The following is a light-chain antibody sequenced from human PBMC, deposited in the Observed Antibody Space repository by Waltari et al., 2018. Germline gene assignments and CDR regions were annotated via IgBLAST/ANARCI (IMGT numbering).Light chain of an antibody. Sequence: SYELTQPPSVSVSPGQTARITCSGDALPKQYAFWYQQKPGQAPVFVTYKDTERPSGIPDRFSGSSSGTTVTLTISGVQAEDEADYYCQSGDSTSTHVVFGGGTKLTVL. V-gene: IGLV3-25*03. CDR2: KDT. CDR3: QSGDSTSTHVV. J-gene: IGLJ2*01. CDR1: ALPKQY.